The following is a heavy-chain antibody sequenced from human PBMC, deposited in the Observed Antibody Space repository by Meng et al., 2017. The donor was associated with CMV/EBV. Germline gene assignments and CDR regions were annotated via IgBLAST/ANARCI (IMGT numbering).Heavy chain of an antibody. CDR1: GFTFSSYA. V-gene: IGHV3-30-3*01. CDR3: ASLHYDFWSGYKIDAFDI. Sequence: GESLKISCAASGFTFSSYAMHWVRQAPGKGLEWVAVISYDGSNKYYADSVKGRFTISRDNSKNTLYLQMKSLRAEDTAVYYCASLHYDFWSGYKIDAFDIWGQGTMVTVSS. J-gene: IGHJ3*02. CDR2: ISYDGSNK. D-gene: IGHD3-3*01.